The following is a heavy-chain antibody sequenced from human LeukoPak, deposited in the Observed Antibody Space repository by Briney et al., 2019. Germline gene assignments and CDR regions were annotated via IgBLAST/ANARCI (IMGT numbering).Heavy chain of an antibody. D-gene: IGHD3/OR15-3a*01. CDR1: GGSISSYY. J-gene: IGHJ4*02. V-gene: IGHV4-59*01. CDR3: ARGDSFDY. Sequence: PETLSLTCTVSGGSISSYYWSWIRQPPGKGLEWIGYIYYSGSTNYNPSLKSRVTISVDTSKNQFSLKLSSVTAADTAVYYCARGDSFDYWGQGTLVTVSS. CDR2: IYYSGST.